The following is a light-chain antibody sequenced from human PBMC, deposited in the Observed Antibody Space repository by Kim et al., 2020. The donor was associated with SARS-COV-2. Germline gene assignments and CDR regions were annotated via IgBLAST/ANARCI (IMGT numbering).Light chain of an antibody. Sequence: NFMLTQPTSVSESPGKTVILTCTRSGGSIATDFVQWFQQRPGSSPTTVVYGDQQRPSGVPDRFSGSVDSSSNSASLTISGLKTEDGADYYCQSYDDNKWVFGGGTKLTVL. CDR2: GDQ. CDR1: GGSIATDF. J-gene: IGLJ2*01. CDR3: QSYDDNKWV. V-gene: IGLV6-57*01.